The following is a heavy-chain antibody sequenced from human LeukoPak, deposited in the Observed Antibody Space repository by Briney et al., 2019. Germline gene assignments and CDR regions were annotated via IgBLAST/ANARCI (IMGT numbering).Heavy chain of an antibody. CDR1: GGSISSGGYY. Sequence: SQTLSLTCTVSGGSISSGGYYWSWIRQHPGKGLEWIGYIYYSGSTYYNPSLKSRVTISVDTSKNQFSLKLSSVTAADTAVYYCARGYQLLVGWFGPWGQGTLVTVSS. J-gene: IGHJ5*02. CDR3: ARGYQLLVGWFGP. CDR2: IYYSGST. D-gene: IGHD2-2*01. V-gene: IGHV4-31*03.